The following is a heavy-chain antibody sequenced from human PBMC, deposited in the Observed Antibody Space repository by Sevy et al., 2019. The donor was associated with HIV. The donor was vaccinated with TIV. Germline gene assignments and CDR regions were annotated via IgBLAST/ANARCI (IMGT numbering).Heavy chain of an antibody. CDR2: INPNSGGT. CDR3: ARLAGPLQKSRYYIDY. Sequence: ASVKVSCKASGYTFTGYYMHWVRQAPGQGLEWMGRINPNSGGTNYAQKFQGRVTMTRDTSISTAYMELSRLRSDDTAVYYCARLAGPLQKSRYYIDYWGQGTLVTVSS. V-gene: IGHV1-2*06. J-gene: IGHJ4*02. D-gene: IGHD4-17*01. CDR1: GYTFTGYY.